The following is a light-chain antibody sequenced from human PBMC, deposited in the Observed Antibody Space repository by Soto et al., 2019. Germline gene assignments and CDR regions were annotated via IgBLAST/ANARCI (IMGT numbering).Light chain of an antibody. V-gene: IGLV1-47*01. J-gene: IGLJ2*01. CDR1: GSNIGSNY. CDR2: RNN. Sequence: QSVLTQPPSASGTPGQRVTISCSGSGSNIGSNYVYWYQQLPGTAPKLLIYRNNQRPSGVPDRFSGSKSGTSASLAISGLRSEDEADYYCAARDDSLSSVVFGGGTKLTV. CDR3: AARDDSLSSVV.